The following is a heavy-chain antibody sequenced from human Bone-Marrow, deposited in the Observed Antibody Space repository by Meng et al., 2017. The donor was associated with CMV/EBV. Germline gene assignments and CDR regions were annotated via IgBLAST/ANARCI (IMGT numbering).Heavy chain of an antibody. Sequence: SVKVSCKASGGTFSSYTLSWVRQAPGQGLEWMGRIIPILDATNYAQKFQDRLTITADTSTSTVYMELSSLRSEDTALYYCARMTIGGEVATIYYFDYWGQGTLVTVSS. J-gene: IGHJ4*02. CDR2: IIPILDAT. D-gene: IGHD5-12*01. CDR1: GGTFSSYT. CDR3: ARMTIGGEVATIYYFDY. V-gene: IGHV1-69*08.